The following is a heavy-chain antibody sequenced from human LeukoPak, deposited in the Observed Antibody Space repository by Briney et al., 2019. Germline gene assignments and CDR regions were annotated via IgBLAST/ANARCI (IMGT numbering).Heavy chain of an antibody. CDR1: GGSISSGGYS. CDR2: IYHSGST. CDR3: ARVGRYSSGWYYFDY. D-gene: IGHD6-19*01. Sequence: PSETLSLTCAVSGGSISSGGYSWSWIRQPPGKGLEWIGYIYHSGSTYYNPSLKSRVTISVDRSKSQFSLKLSSVTAADTAVYYCARVGRYSSGWYYFDYWSQGTLVTVSS. V-gene: IGHV4-30-2*01. J-gene: IGHJ4*02.